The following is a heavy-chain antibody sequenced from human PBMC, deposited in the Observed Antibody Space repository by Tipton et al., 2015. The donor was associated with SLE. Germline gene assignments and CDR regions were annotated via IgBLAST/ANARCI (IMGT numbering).Heavy chain of an antibody. CDR2: IDYTASP. J-gene: IGHJ4*02. V-gene: IGHV4-59*01. Sequence: TLSLTCTVSGGSIGSFYWSWIRQPPGKGLEWIGNIDYTASPNYSPSLKSRVTISIDTSTNHFSLKLRSVTAADTAVYYCARSWNDAPPDLGYWGQGTLGPVSS. D-gene: IGHD1-1*01. CDR1: GGSIGSFY. CDR3: ARSWNDAPPDLGY.